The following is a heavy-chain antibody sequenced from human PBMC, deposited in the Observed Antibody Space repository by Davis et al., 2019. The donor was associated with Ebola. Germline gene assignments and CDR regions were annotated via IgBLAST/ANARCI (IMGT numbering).Heavy chain of an antibody. Sequence: PSETLSLTCAVYGGSFSGYYWSWIRQPPGKGLEWIGEINHSGSTNYNPSLKSRVTISVDTSKNQFSLKLSSVTAADTAVYYCARMGYCSSTSCHHIDYWGQGTLVTVSS. J-gene: IGHJ4*02. D-gene: IGHD2-2*01. V-gene: IGHV4-34*01. CDR2: INHSGST. CDR3: ARMGYCSSTSCHHIDY. CDR1: GGSFSGYY.